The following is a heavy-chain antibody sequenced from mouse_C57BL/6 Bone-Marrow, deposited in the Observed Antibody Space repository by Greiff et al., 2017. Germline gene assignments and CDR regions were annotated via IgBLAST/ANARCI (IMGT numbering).Heavy chain of an antibody. Sequence: QVQLQQSGPELVTPGASVTISCKASGYAFSSSWMNWVKQRPGTGLEWIGRIYPGDGDTNYNGKFKGKATLTADKSSSTAYMQLSSLTSEDSAVYFCARSTNFDYWGQGTTLTVSS. J-gene: IGHJ2*01. V-gene: IGHV1-82*01. D-gene: IGHD1-3*01. CDR2: IYPGDGDT. CDR1: GYAFSSSW. CDR3: ARSTNFDY.